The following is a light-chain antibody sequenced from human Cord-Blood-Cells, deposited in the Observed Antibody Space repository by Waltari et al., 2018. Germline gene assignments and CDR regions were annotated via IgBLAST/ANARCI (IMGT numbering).Light chain of an antibody. CDR2: DVS. J-gene: IGLJ3*02. CDR3: SSYTSSSTWV. V-gene: IGLV2-14*01. CDR1: SSDVGGYNS. Sequence: QSALTQPASVSGSPGQSITISCTGTSSDVGGYNSVSWYQQHPGKAPKLMRYDVSKRPSGVSNRFSGSKSGNTASLTISGLQAEDEADYYCSSYTSSSTWVFGGGTKLTVL.